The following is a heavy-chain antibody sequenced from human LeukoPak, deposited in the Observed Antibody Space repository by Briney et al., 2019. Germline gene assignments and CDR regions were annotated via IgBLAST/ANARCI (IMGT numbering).Heavy chain of an antibody. CDR1: GFTFSRYA. CDR2: ISGSGGST. D-gene: IGHD3-10*01. CDR3: AKVPGPGVFDY. Sequence: GGSLTLFCAASGFTFSRYAMSWVPHAPGKGREWVSAISGSGGSTYYADSVKGRFTISRDNSKNTLYLQINSQRAEHTAVHYRAKVPGPGVFDYWRQGTLATVSS. V-gene: IGHV3-23*01. J-gene: IGHJ4*02.